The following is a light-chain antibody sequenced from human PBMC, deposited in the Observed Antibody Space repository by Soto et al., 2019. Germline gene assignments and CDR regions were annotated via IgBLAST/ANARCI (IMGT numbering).Light chain of an antibody. CDR1: QSISNY. CDR2: AAS. CDR3: QQNYIIPWT. J-gene: IGKJ1*01. V-gene: IGKV1-39*01. Sequence: DIQMTQSPYSLSASVGDRVTITCRASQSISNYLNWYQQKPGKAPKLLICAASSLQSGVPSRFSASESGTDFTLTISSLQPDDFATYDCQQNYIIPWTFGQGTKVAIK.